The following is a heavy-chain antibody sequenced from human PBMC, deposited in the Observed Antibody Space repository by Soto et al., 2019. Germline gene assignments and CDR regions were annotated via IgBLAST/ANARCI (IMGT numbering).Heavy chain of an antibody. CDR2: ISSSSSYI. J-gene: IGHJ5*02. V-gene: IGHV3-21*01. D-gene: IGHD6-19*01. Sequence: EVQLVESGGGLAKPGGSLRLSCAASGFTFSSYSMNWVRQAPGKGLEWVSSISSSSSYIYYADSVKGRFTISRDNAKNSLYLQMNSLRAEDTAVYYCARSVYSSGWSNWFDPWGQGTLVTVSS. CDR1: GFTFSSYS. CDR3: ARSVYSSGWSNWFDP.